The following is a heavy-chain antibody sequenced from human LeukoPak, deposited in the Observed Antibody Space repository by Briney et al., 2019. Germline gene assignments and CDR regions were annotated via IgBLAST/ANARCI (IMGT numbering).Heavy chain of an antibody. Sequence: GASLKVSCKASGYSFSNYPIHWVRQAPGQGLEWMGWINTDNGNTKSSQQFQGRVTITRDTSASTACMEPSSLRSEDTAVYYCARDLVSIIFTYGGASGCGYWGQGTLVTVSS. D-gene: IGHD3-16*01. CDR3: ARDLVSIIFTYGGASGCGY. J-gene: IGHJ4*02. CDR1: GYSFSNYP. CDR2: INTDNGNT. V-gene: IGHV1-3*04.